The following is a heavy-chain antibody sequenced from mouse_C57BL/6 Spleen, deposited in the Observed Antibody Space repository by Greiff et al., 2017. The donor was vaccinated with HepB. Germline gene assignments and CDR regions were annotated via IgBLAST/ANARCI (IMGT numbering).Heavy chain of an antibody. D-gene: IGHD2-3*01. J-gene: IGHJ3*01. CDR2: IDPSDSYT. V-gene: IGHV1-69*01. CDR1: GYTFTSYW. Sequence: QVQLKQPGAELVMPGASVKLSCKASGYTFTSYWMHWVKQRPGQGLEWIGEIDPSDSYTNYNQKFKGKSTLTVDKSSSTAYMQLSSLTSEDSAVYYCARRLGWSPFAYWGQGTLVTVSA. CDR3: ARRLGWSPFAY.